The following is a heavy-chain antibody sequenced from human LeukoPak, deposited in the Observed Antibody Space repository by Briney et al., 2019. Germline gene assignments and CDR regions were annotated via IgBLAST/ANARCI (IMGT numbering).Heavy chain of an antibody. V-gene: IGHV3-48*01. CDR1: GFTFSSYS. CDR2: ISSSSSTI. J-gene: IGHJ4*02. Sequence: GGSLRLSCAASGFTFSSYSMNWVRQAPGKGLEWVSYISSSSSTIYYADSVKGRFTISRDNSKNTLYMQMNSLRAEDTAVYYCARPMVRGDLPPYYFDYWGQGTLVTVSS. CDR3: ARPMVRGDLPPYYFDY. D-gene: IGHD3-10*01.